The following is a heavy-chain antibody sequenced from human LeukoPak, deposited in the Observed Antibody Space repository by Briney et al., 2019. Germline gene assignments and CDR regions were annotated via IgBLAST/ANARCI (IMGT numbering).Heavy chain of an antibody. CDR2: MNSKTFGGTI. J-gene: IGHJ4*02. CDR1: GFTFGDYA. Sequence: GGSLRLSGTASGFTFGDYALSWVRQAPGKGLEWVGFMNSKTFGGTIEYAASVKDRFTISRDDSKNIAYLQMNSPKTEDTAVYYCARDTGSPTYHYDNMGVYWGQGTLVTVSS. D-gene: IGHD3-22*01. V-gene: IGHV3-49*04. CDR3: ARDTGSPTYHYDNMGVY.